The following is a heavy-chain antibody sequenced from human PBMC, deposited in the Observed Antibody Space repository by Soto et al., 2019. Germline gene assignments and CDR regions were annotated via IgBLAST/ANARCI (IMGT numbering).Heavy chain of an antibody. CDR1: GGSISSSSYY. CDR3: ARHTRPIVVVTATYFDY. D-gene: IGHD2-21*02. J-gene: IGHJ4*02. CDR2: IYYSGST. Sequence: SETLSLTCTVSGGSISSSSYYWGWIRQPPGKGLEWIGSIYYSGSTYYNPSLKSRVTISVDTSKNQFSLKLSSVTAADTAVYYCARHTRPIVVVTATYFDYWGQGTLVTVSS. V-gene: IGHV4-39*01.